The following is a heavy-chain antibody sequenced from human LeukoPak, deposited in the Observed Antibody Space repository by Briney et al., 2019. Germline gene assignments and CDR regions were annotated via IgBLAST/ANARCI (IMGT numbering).Heavy chain of an antibody. CDR3: AEAHSSGWYDYFDY. Sequence: GGSLRLSCAASGFTFSSYAMSWVRQAPGKGLEWVSPISGSGDRTYYADSVRGRFTTSRDNSKNTLYLQMNSLRAEDTAIYYCAEAHSSGWYDYFDYWGQGTVVTVSS. J-gene: IGHJ4*02. CDR2: ISGSGDRT. CDR1: GFTFSSYA. V-gene: IGHV3-23*01. D-gene: IGHD6-19*01.